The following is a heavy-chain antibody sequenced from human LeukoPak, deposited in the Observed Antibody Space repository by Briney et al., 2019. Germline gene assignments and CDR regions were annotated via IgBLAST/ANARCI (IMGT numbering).Heavy chain of an antibody. CDR3: ARAGLLPWDI. CDR2: INHSGST. J-gene: IGHJ3*02. V-gene: IGHV4-34*01. D-gene: IGHD2-15*01. Sequence: SETLPLTCAVYGGSFSGYYWSWIRQPPGKGLEWIGEINHSGSTNYNPSLKSRVTISVDTSKNQFSLKLSSVTAADTAVYYCARAGLLPWDIWGQGTMVTVPS. CDR1: GGSFSGYY.